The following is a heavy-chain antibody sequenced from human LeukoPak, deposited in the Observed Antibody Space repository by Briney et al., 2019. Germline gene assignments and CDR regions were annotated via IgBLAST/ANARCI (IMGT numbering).Heavy chain of an antibody. D-gene: IGHD1-14*01. CDR3: ARGRYTNDP. J-gene: IGHJ5*02. Sequence: GGSLRLSCAASGFTFSNYWMTWVRQAPGKGLERVANINLDGSEKYYVDSVKGRFTISRDNAKNSLHLQMNSLRVEDTAVYFCARGRYTNDPWGQGTLVTVSS. CDR1: GFTFSNYW. V-gene: IGHV3-7*04. CDR2: INLDGSEK.